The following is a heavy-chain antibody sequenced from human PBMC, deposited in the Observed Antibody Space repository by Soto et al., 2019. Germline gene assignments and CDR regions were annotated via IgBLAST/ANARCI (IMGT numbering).Heavy chain of an antibody. CDR2: IYYSGST. J-gene: IGHJ4*02. CDR3: ARGRHDYGDYGY. D-gene: IGHD4-17*01. V-gene: IGHV4-59*01. Sequence: SETLSLTCTVSGGSISSYYWSWIRQPPGKGLEWIGYIYYSGSTNYNPSLKSRVTISVDTSKNQFSLKLSSVTAADTAVYYCARGRHDYGDYGYWGQGTLVTSPQ. CDR1: GGSISSYY.